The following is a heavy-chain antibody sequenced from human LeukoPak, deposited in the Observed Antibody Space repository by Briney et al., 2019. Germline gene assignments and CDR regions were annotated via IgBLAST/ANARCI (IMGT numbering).Heavy chain of an antibody. CDR1: GFTFSSYA. CDR3: ARVSTTVTPNDY. CDR2: ISYDGSNK. V-gene: IGHV3-30-3*01. J-gene: IGHJ4*02. D-gene: IGHD4-17*01. Sequence: GGSLRLSCAASGFTFSSYAMHWVRQAPGKGLEWVAVISYDGSNKYYADSVKGRFTISRDNSKNTLYLQMNSLRAEDTAVYYCARVSTTVTPNDYWGQGTLVTVSS.